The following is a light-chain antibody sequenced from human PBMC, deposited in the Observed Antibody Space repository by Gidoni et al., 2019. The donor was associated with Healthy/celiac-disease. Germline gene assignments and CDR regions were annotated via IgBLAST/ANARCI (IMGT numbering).Light chain of an antibody. CDR2: DAS. V-gene: IGKV1-33*01. CDR1: QDIYKY. CDR3: QQYDNVPYT. J-gene: IGKJ2*01. Sequence: DIQMTQSPSSLSASVGDRVTISCQASQDIYKYLNWYQQKPGKAPHLLIYDASNLEIGVSSRFSGSGSGTDFTFTISSLQPEDIATYYCQQYDNVPYTFGQGTRLEIK.